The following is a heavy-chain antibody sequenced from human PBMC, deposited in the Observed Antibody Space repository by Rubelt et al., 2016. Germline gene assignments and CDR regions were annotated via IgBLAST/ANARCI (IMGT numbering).Heavy chain of an antibody. CDR2: LNSTGGHT. CDR3: VFDF. J-gene: IGHJ4*02. Sequence: VQLVESGGGLVQPGGSLKLSCAASGFTFSSCSMTWVRQAPGKGLEWVSRLNSTGGHTIYAAPVRGRFTISRDNAKNTLYLQMNSLRAEDTALYYCVFDFWGQGTRVTVSS. CDR1: GFTFSSCS. V-gene: IGHV3-74*02.